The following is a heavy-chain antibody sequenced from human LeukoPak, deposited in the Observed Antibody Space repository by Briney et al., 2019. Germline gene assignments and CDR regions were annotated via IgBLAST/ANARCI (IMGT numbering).Heavy chain of an antibody. J-gene: IGHJ6*03. Sequence: SQTLSLTCTVSGGSISSGDYYWSWIRQPPGKGLEWIGYIYYSGSTYYNPSLKSRVTISVDTSKNQFSLKLSSVTAADTAVHYCARILWNYYYMDVWGKGTTVTVSS. D-gene: IGHD3-3*01. CDR3: ARILWNYYYMDV. CDR2: IYYSGST. V-gene: IGHV4-30-4*08. CDR1: GGSISSGDYY.